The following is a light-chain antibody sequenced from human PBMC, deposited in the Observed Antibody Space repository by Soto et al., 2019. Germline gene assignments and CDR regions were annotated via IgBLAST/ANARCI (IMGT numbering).Light chain of an antibody. J-gene: IGKJ1*01. CDR1: QGISSF. V-gene: IGKV1-39*01. CDR3: QQSYSTPPWT. Sequence: DIHLTQSPSFLSASVGDRVTITCRASQGISSFLAWYQQKPGKAPKHLIYAASNLQSGVPSRFSGSGSGTDFTLTISSLQPEDFATYFCQQSYSTPPWTFGQGTKVDIK. CDR2: AAS.